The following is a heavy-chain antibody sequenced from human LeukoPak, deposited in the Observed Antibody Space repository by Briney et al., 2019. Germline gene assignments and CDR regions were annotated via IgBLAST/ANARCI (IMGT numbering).Heavy chain of an antibody. J-gene: IGHJ4*02. CDR3: AKANRDGYNYYDY. Sequence: PGGSLRLSCAASGFTFSSYAMSWVRQAPGKGLEWVLTISGDGGVTYYADSVKGRFTSSRDNSKHTLYLQMNSLRAEDTAAYYCAKANRDGYNYYDYWGQGTLVTVS. D-gene: IGHD5-24*01. CDR1: GFTFSSYA. CDR2: ISGDGGVT. V-gene: IGHV3-23*01.